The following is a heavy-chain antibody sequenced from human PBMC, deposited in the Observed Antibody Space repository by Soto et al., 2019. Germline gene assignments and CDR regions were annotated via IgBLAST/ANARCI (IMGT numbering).Heavy chain of an antibody. Sequence: EVQLLDSGGGLVQPGGSLRLSCAASGFSFSAYAMSWVRQAPGKGLEWVSSIGGRGDTTYYADSVKGRFTISRDNSKNALYLQMSTLRADDTAVYFCAKVQIAVAANGYGFDYWGQGTQVTVSS. D-gene: IGHD6-19*01. CDR2: IGGRGDTT. CDR3: AKVQIAVAANGYGFDY. J-gene: IGHJ4*02. CDR1: GFSFSAYA. V-gene: IGHV3-23*01.